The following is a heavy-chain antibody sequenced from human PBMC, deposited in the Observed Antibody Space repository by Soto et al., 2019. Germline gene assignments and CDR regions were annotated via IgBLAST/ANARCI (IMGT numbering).Heavy chain of an antibody. Sequence: MQLVQSGAEVKKPGSSVKISCKASGGTFGNLGISWLRQAPGQGLEWMGGTIPIFDTPHYAEKFRDRVTITADATTTAYLELTSLTSADTATYYCARDREDGSGTKYNWFDSWGQGTLVTVSS. V-gene: IGHV1-69*01. CDR3: ARDREDGSGTKYNWFDS. CDR1: GGTFGNLG. J-gene: IGHJ5*01. D-gene: IGHD3-10*01. CDR2: TIPIFDTP.